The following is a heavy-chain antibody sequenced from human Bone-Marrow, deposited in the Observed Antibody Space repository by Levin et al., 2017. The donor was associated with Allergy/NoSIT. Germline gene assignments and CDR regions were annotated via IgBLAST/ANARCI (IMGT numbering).Heavy chain of an antibody. V-gene: IGHV2-70*04. CDR2: IDWDDDK. CDR1: GFSLSTSGMR. Sequence: QTLSLTCTFSGFSLSTSGMRVSWIRQPPGKALEWLARIDWDDDKFYSTSLKTRLTISKDTSKNQVVLTMTNMDPVDTATYYCARTRLNYDFWSGDANWFDPWGQGTLVTVSS. CDR3: ARTRLNYDFWSGDANWFDP. D-gene: IGHD3-3*01. J-gene: IGHJ5*02.